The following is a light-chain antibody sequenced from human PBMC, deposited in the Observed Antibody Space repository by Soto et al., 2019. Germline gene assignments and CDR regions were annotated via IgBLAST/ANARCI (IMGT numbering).Light chain of an antibody. CDR2: VAS. CDR3: QQSDSTPYT. J-gene: IGKJ2*01. V-gene: IGKV1-39*01. CDR1: QSISSH. Sequence: IQMTQSPSSLSSSLGDRNTITCRACQSISSHLNWYQQKPGTAPKLLIYVASSLQSGVPSRFTGSGSGTDFTLTISSLQPEDFAIYYCQQSDSTPYTFGQGTKVDVK.